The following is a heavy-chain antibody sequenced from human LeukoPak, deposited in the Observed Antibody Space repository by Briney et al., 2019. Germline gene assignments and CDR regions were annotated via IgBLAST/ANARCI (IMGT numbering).Heavy chain of an antibody. CDR2: ISSNGGST. D-gene: IGHD1-7*01. CDR3: AKLGVSGYYYYYMDV. V-gene: IGHV3-64*01. J-gene: IGHJ6*03. Sequence: GGSLRLSCAASGFTFSSYAMHWVRQAPGKGLEYVSAISSNGGSTYYANSVKGRFTISRDNSKNTLYLQMNSLRAEDTAVYYCAKLGVSGYYYYYMDVWGKGTTVTVSS. CDR1: GFTFSSYA.